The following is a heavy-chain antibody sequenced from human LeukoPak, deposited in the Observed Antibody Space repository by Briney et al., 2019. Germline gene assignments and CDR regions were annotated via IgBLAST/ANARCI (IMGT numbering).Heavy chain of an antibody. J-gene: IGHJ4*02. CDR1: GYSFTDYY. V-gene: IGHV1-46*01. Sequence: ASVKVSCKASGYSFTDYYMYWARQAPGQGLEWMGIINPSDGSRTYAQKFQGRVTMTRDTSTSTVYMELGSLRSEDTAVYYCANSRDGYNYARFDYWGQGTLVTVST. CDR2: INPSDGSR. D-gene: IGHD5-24*01. CDR3: ANSRDGYNYARFDY.